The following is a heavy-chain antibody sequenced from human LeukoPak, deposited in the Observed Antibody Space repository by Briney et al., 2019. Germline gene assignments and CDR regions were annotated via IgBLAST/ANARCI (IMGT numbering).Heavy chain of an antibody. CDR1: GFTVSSNY. Sequence: GGSLTLSCAASGFTVSSNYMSWVRQAPAKGLEWVSVIYSGGSTYYADSVKGRFTISRYNSKNTLYLQMNSRRVDDTAMYYCARSPGHSAYDLGYWGQGTLVTVSS. D-gene: IGHD5-12*01. CDR2: IYSGGST. CDR3: ARSPGHSAYDLGY. J-gene: IGHJ4*02. V-gene: IGHV3-66*01.